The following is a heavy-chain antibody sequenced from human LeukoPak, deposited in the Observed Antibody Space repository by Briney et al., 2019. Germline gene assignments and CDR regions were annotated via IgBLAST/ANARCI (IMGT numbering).Heavy chain of an antibody. CDR2: ISWNSGSI. D-gene: IGHD3-9*01. CDR3: AKGGEMYYDILTGYPY. V-gene: IGHV3-9*01. J-gene: IGHJ4*02. CDR1: GFTFDDYA. Sequence: GRSLRLSCAASGFTFDDYAMHWVRQAPGKGLEWVSGISWNSGSIGYADSVKGRFTISRDNAKNSLYLQMNSLRAEDTALYYCAKGGEMYYDILTGYPYWGQGTLVTVSS.